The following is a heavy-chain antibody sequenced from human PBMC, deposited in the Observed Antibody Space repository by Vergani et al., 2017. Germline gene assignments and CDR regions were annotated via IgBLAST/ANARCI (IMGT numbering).Heavy chain of an antibody. CDR2: ISYDGSNK. J-gene: IGHJ6*03. D-gene: IGHD6-13*01. V-gene: IGHV3-30-3*01. CDR3: ARESSWSTYYYLDV. Sequence: QVQLVESGGGVVQPGRSLRLSCAASGFTFSSYAMHWVRQAPGKGLEWVAVISYDGSNKYYADSVKGRFTISRDNSKNTLYLQMNSLRAEDTAVYYCARESSWSTYYYLDVWGKGTTVTVSS. CDR1: GFTFSSYA.